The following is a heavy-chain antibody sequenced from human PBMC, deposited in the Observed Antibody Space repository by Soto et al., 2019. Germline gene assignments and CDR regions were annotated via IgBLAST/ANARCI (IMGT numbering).Heavy chain of an antibody. D-gene: IGHD3-16*01. Sequence: QITLKESGPTLVKPTHTLTLTCIFSGFSLSTSGVGVGWIRQPPGKALEWLAVIYWDDDKRYSQSLKSRVTITRDTSKNQVVFTMTNMDPEDTGTFYCAHLTSWGEGAPFDIWGQGTTVTVSS. CDR1: GFSLSTSGVG. CDR3: AHLTSWGEGAPFDI. J-gene: IGHJ3*02. CDR2: IYWDDDK. V-gene: IGHV2-5*02.